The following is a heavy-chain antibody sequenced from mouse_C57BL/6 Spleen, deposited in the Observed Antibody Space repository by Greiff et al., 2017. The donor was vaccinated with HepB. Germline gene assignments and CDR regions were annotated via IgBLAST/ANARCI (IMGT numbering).Heavy chain of an antibody. J-gene: IGHJ1*03. CDR3: TELRPYWYFDV. Sequence: EVKVEESGGGLVQPGGSMKLSCVASGFTFSNYWMNWVRQSPEKGLEWVAQIRLKSDNYATHYAESVKGRFTISRDDSKRSVYLQMNNLRAEDTGIYYCTELRPYWYFDVWGTGTTVTVAS. CDR2: IRLKSDNYAT. V-gene: IGHV6-3*01. D-gene: IGHD1-1*01. CDR1: GFTFSNYW.